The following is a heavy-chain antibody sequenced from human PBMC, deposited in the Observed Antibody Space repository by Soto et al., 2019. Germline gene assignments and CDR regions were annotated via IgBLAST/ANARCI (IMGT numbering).Heavy chain of an antibody. CDR2: VSASGGTT. CDR3: EKDRTSWHTWGFDN. J-gene: IGHJ4*02. D-gene: IGHD7-27*01. V-gene: IGHV3-23*01. CDR1: GFTFTDYA. Sequence: EVQLLESGGGLVQPGGSLRLSCVASGFTFTDYAMSWVRQAPGKGLEWVSAVSASGGTTYYADSVRGRFTVSRDNSRNTFYLQMSSLRVEDAAIYYCEKDRTSWHTWGFDNWGQGTLVTVSS.